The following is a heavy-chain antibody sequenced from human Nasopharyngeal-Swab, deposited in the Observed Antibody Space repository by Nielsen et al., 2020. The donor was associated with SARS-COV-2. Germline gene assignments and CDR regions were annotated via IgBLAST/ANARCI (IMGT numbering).Heavy chain of an antibody. CDR3: AKGMDTSGFHGFDI. CDR1: GFTFSTYA. Sequence: GESLKISCAASGFTFSTYAMYWVRQPPAKGLEWVSIISGSGGSTCYADSVKGRFTIFRDNSENTLFLQMNSLMAEDTAMYFCAKGMDTSGFHGFDIWGQGTMVTVSS. CDR2: ISGSGGST. V-gene: IGHV3-23*01. D-gene: IGHD6-19*01. J-gene: IGHJ3*02.